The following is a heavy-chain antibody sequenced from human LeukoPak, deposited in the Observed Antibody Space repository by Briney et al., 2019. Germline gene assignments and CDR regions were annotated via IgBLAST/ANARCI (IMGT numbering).Heavy chain of an antibody. CDR1: GFTFTDYA. CDR2: ISASGGST. CDR3: AKDFPRSGYSDY. J-gene: IGHJ4*02. D-gene: IGHD3-22*01. Sequence: GGSLRLSCAASGFTFTDYALSWVRQAPGKGLEWVSTISASGGSTYYADSVKGRFTISRDISKNTLYLQMHSLRAEDTAVYYCAKDFPRSGYSDYWGQGTLVTVSS. V-gene: IGHV3-23*01.